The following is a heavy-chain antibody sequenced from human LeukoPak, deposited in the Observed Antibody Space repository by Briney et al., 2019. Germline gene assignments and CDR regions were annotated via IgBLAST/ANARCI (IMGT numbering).Heavy chain of an antibody. CDR1: GGSISSSSYY. V-gene: IGHV4-39*01. D-gene: IGHD1-26*01. CDR2: MYYSGST. J-gene: IGHJ5*02. CDR3: ARSRAAYSNWFDP. Sequence: SETLSLTCTVSGGSISSSSYYWGWIRQPPGKGLEWIGSMYYSGSTYYSPSLKSRVTISLDTSKNQFSLKLSSVTTADTAVYYCARSRAAYSNWFDPWGQGTLVTVSS.